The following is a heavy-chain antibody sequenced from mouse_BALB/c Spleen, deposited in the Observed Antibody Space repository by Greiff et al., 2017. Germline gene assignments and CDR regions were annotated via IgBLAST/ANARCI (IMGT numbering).Heavy chain of an antibody. J-gene: IGHJ4*01. CDR1: GFTFTDYY. Sequence: EVHLVESGGGLVQPGGSLRLSCATSGFTFTDYYMSWVRQPPGKALEWLGFIRNKANGYTTEYSASVKGRFTISRDNSQSILYLQMNTLRAEDSATYSCARDIYYGSDAMDYWGQGTSVTVSS. CDR2: IRNKANGYTT. CDR3: ARDIYYGSDAMDY. V-gene: IGHV7-3*02. D-gene: IGHD1-2*01.